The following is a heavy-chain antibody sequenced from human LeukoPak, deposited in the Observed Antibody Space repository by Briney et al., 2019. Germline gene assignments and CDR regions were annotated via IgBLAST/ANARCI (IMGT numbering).Heavy chain of an antibody. CDR2: IYYSGST. J-gene: IGHJ6*03. CDR3: AKGRYNWKRGSDYYYYMDV. CDR1: GGSISSSSYY. D-gene: IGHD1-20*01. Sequence: SETLSLTCTVSGGSISSSSYYRGWIRQPPGKGLEWIGSIYYSGSTYYNPSLKSRVTISVDTSKNQFSLKLSSVTAADTAVYYCAKGRYNWKRGSDYYYYMDVWGKGTTVTVSS. V-gene: IGHV4-39*07.